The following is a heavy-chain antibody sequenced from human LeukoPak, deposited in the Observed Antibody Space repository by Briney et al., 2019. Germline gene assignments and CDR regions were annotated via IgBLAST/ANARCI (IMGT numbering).Heavy chain of an antibody. D-gene: IGHD6-13*01. CDR2: IIPIFGTA. V-gene: IGHV1-69*13. J-gene: IGHJ4*02. CDR1: GGTFSSYA. Sequence: SVKVSCKASGGTFSSYAISWVRQAPGQGLEWMGGIIPIFGTANYAQKFQGRVTITADESTSTAYMELSSLRSEDTAVYYCARVAKGYSSSFTPHFDYWGQGTLVTVSS. CDR3: ARVAKGYSSSFTPHFDY.